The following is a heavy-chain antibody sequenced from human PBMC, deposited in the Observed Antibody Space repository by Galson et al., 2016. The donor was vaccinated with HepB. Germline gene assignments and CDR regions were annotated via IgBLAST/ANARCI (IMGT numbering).Heavy chain of an antibody. J-gene: IGHJ4*02. D-gene: IGHD5-24*01. CDR1: GFTFSSYA. Sequence: SLRLSCAASGFTFSSYAMSWVRQAPGKGLEWVSIISGSGGSTYYADSVKGRFTISRDNSKNTLYLQMNSLRAEDKAVYCCVKGASMGWLQLQASYFDYWGQGTLVTVSS. CDR3: VKGASMGWLQLQASYFDY. CDR2: ISGSGGST. V-gene: IGHV3-23*01.